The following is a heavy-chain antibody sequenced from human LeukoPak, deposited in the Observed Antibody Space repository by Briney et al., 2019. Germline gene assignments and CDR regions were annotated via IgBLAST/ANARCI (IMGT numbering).Heavy chain of an antibody. CDR2: INPNSGGT. V-gene: IGHV1-2*06. CDR1: GYTFTGYY. CDR3: ARSKPDYYDSSGYVGTFDY. J-gene: IGHJ4*02. Sequence: GASVNVSCKASGYTFTGYYMHWVRQAPGQGLEWMGRINPNSGGTNYAQKFQGRATMTRDTPISTAYMELSRLRSDDTAVYYCARSKPDYYDSSGYVGTFDYWGQGTLVTVSS. D-gene: IGHD3-22*01.